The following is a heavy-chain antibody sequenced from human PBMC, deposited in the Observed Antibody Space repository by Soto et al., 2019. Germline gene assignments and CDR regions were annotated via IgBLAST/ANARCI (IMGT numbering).Heavy chain of an antibody. CDR1: GFSLTTARMG. D-gene: IGHD3-10*01. CDR3: ARVRSNYYCSGTYYFDY. Sequence: QVTLKESGPLLVRPTEPLTLTCTVSGFSLTTARMGLTWIRQPPGKALEWLAHIFSNDEKSYRTSLKSRLTISKDTSRTQVVLTMTNMDPVDTGTYYCARVRSNYYCSGTYYFDYWGQGTLVTVSS. CDR2: IFSNDEK. V-gene: IGHV2-26*01. J-gene: IGHJ4*02.